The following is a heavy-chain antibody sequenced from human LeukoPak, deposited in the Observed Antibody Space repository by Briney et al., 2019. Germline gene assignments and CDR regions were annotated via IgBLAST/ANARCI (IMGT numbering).Heavy chain of an antibody. CDR2: ISSSSSYI. J-gene: IGHJ3*02. CDR3: ARAGPNYYDSSGYYRNDAFDI. CDR1: GFTFSDYY. V-gene: IGHV3-21*01. Sequence: GGSLRLSCAASGFTFSDYYMDWVRQAPGKGLEWVSSISSSSSYIYYADSVKGRFTISRDNAKNSLYLQMNSLRAEDTAVYYCARAGPNYYDSSGYYRNDAFDIWGQGTMVTVSS. D-gene: IGHD3-22*01.